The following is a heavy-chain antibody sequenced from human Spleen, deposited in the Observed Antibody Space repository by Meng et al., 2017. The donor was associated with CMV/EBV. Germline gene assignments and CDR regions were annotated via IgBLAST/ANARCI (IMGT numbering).Heavy chain of an antibody. CDR2: ISSGGSVI. CDR3: ARQRAYGDFWFDP. CDR1: GFTFSDYY. J-gene: IGHJ5*02. D-gene: IGHD4-17*01. Sequence: GESLKISCAISGFTFSDYYMSWIRQAPGKGLEWVSYISSGGSVIYFADSVKGRFTISRDNAKTSLSLQMNSLRAEDTAVYYCARQRAYGDFWFDPWGQGTLVTVSS. V-gene: IGHV3-11*04.